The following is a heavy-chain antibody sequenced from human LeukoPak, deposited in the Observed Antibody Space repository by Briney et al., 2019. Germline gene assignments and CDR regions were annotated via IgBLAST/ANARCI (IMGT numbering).Heavy chain of an antibody. J-gene: IGHJ4*02. CDR2: IYYSGST. CDR1: GGSISNYY. Sequence: SETLSLTCTVSGGSISNYYWSWIRQPPGKGLEWIGYIYYSGSTNYNPSLKSRVTISVDTSKNQFSLKLSSVTAADTAVYYCARRITGTTSDSFDSWGKGTLVTVSS. V-gene: IGHV4-59*08. D-gene: IGHD1-20*01. CDR3: ARRITGTTSDSFDS.